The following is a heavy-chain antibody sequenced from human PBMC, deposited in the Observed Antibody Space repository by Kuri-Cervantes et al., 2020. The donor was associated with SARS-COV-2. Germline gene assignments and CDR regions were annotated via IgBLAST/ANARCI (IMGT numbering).Heavy chain of an antibody. V-gene: IGHV3-21*01. CDR2: ISSSSSYI. CDR1: GFTFSSYS. D-gene: IGHD1-26*01. J-gene: IGHJ5*02. Sequence: GESLKISCAASGFTFSSYSMNWVRQAPGKGLEWVSSISSSSSYIYYADSVKGRFTISRDNAKNSLYLQMNSLRAEDTAVYYCARVYSGSYYNWFDPWGQGTLVTASS. CDR3: ARVYSGSYYNWFDP.